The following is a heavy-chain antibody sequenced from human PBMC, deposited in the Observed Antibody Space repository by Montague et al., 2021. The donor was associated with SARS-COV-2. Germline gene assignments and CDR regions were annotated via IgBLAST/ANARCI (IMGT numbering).Heavy chain of an antibody. D-gene: IGHD1-7*01. CDR1: GFTVSSYG. Sequence: SLRLSCAASGFTVSSYGLHWVRQAPGKGLEWVAVIWYDVSNQYYSYSXXVLFTISRDNSKNTLYLQMNSLRAEDTAVSYCARDPPSNWNYDQELDYWGQGTLVTVSS. CDR3: ARDPPSNWNYDQELDY. V-gene: IGHV3-33*01. CDR2: IWYDVSNQ. J-gene: IGHJ4*02.